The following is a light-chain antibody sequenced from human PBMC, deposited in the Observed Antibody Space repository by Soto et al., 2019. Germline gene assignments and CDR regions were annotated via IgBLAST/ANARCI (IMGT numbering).Light chain of an antibody. J-gene: IGKJ5*01. V-gene: IGKV1-12*01. Sequence: DIHMTQSPSSVSASVGNTFPITCRASQDISSWLAWYPQKPVQAPKPLISTASSLQSGGPSRCPGRGAGTDGTLIISSMQPADFATYYCQQADRFPITFGQGTRLEIK. CDR1: QDISSW. CDR2: TAS. CDR3: QQADRFPIT.